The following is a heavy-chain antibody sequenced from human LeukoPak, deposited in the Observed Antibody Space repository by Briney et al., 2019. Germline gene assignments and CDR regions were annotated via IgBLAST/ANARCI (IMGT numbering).Heavy chain of an antibody. CDR2: MSYDENNE. V-gene: IGHV3-30*18. CDR3: AKDGSSGWYGNLNY. J-gene: IGHJ4*02. Sequence: GGSLRLSCEASGFTFSNSGMHWVRQAPGKGLEWVAVMSYDENNEYYADSVKGRFTLSRDNSKNTLYLQMNSLRAEDTAVYYCAKDGSSGWYGNLNYWGQGTLVTVSS. CDR1: GFTFSNSG. D-gene: IGHD6-19*01.